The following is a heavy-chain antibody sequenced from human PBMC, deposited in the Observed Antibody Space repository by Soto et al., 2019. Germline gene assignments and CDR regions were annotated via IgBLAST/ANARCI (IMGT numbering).Heavy chain of an antibody. D-gene: IGHD6-19*01. CDR1: GYTFTGYY. J-gene: IGHJ4*02. CDR2: INPNSGGT. V-gene: IGHV1-2*04. Sequence: ASVKVSCKASGYTFTGYYMHWVRQAPGQGLEWMGWINPNSGGTNYAQKFQGWVTMTRDTSISTAYMELSRLRSDDTAVYYCARERSQWLVRGEFDYWGQGTLVTVSS. CDR3: ARERSQWLVRGEFDY.